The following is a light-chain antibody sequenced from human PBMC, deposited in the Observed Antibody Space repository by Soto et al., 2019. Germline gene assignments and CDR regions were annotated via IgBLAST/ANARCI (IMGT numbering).Light chain of an antibody. CDR2: ASS. J-gene: IGKJ5*01. V-gene: IGKV1-39*01. CDR3: QQTYSTPIT. CDR1: QTISSS. Sequence: DIQMPQSPSSLSASVGDRVTITCRASQTISSSLNWYQQRPGKAPNLLIYASSSLQSGVPPRFSGSGSGTDFTLTISSLQPEDFATYFCQQTYSTPITFGQGTRLEIK.